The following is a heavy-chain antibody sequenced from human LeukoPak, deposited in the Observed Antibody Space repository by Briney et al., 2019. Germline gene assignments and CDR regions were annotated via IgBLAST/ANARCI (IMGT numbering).Heavy chain of an antibody. CDR3: TRSSGNYDSSGYSMVFYFDY. Sequence: GGSLRLSCAASGFTFSGSAMHWVRQASGKGLEWVGRIRSKANSYATAYAASVKGRFTISRDDSKNTAYLQMNSLKTEETAVYYCTRSSGNYDSSGYSMVFYFDYWGQGTLDTVSS. D-gene: IGHD3-22*01. J-gene: IGHJ4*02. CDR2: IRSKANSYAT. CDR1: GFTFSGSA. V-gene: IGHV3-73*01.